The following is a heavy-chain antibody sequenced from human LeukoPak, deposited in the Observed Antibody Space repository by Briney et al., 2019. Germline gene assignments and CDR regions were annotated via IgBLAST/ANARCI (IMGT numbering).Heavy chain of an antibody. Sequence: KPSETLSLTCALSGYSISSGYYWGWIRQPPGKGLEWIGSIYHSGSTYYNPSLKSRLTISVDMSKNQFSRKLSSVTAADTAVYYCTALDFWSGYRVDYGGQGPLVTVSA. D-gene: IGHD3-3*01. J-gene: IGHJ4*02. V-gene: IGHV4-38-2*01. CDR3: TALDFWSGYRVDY. CDR1: GYSISSGYY. CDR2: IYHSGST.